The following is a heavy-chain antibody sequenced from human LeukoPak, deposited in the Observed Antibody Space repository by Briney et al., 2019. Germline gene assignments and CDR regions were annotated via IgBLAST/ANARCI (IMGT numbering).Heavy chain of an antibody. CDR3: AKGTAYSSSWYPDYFDY. Sequence: PGGSLRLSCAASGFTFSSYAMSWVRQAPGKGLEWVSAISGSGGSTYYADSVKGRFTISRDNSKNTLYLQMNSLRAEDTAVYYCAKGTAYSSSWYPDYFDYWGQGTLVTVSS. CDR1: GFTFSSYA. D-gene: IGHD6-13*01. V-gene: IGHV3-23*01. CDR2: ISGSGGST. J-gene: IGHJ4*02.